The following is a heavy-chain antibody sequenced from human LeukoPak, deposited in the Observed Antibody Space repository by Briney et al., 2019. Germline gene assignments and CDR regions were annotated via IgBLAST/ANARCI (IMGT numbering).Heavy chain of an antibody. D-gene: IGHD6-13*01. CDR1: GFTFSNYA. V-gene: IGHV3-30*04. Sequence: GGSLRLSCAASGFTFSNYAMHWVRQAPGKGLEWVAVTSYDGSSKYYADSVKGRFTIPRDNSKNTVYLQMNSLRAEDTAVYYCARVPGRLAAAYYFDYWGQGTLVTVSS. CDR3: ARVPGRLAAAYYFDY. J-gene: IGHJ4*02. CDR2: TSYDGSSK.